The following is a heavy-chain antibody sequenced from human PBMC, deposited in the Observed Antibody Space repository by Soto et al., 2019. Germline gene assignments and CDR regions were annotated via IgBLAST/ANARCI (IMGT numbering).Heavy chain of an antibody. J-gene: IGHJ6*03. CDR3: ARASDGADIVVVPARRDYYYMGV. Sequence: QVQLQESGPGLVKPSETLSLTCTVSGGSISSYYWSWIRQPPGKGLEWIGYIYYSGSTNYNPSLKSRVTISVDTSKNQFDLRLSSVTAADTAVYYCARASDGADIVVVPARRDYYYMGVWGKGTTVTVSS. CDR2: IYYSGST. D-gene: IGHD2-2*01. V-gene: IGHV4-59*01. CDR1: GGSISSYY.